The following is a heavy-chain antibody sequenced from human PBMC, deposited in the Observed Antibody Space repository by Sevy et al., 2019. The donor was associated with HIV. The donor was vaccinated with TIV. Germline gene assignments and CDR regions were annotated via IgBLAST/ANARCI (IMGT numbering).Heavy chain of an antibody. D-gene: IGHD3-3*01. CDR2: MNPNRGNT. CDR3: ARRYYDFWSGLYYFDY. J-gene: IGHJ4*02. Sequence: ASGKVSCKASGYTFTSYDINWVRQATGQGLEWMGWMNPNRGNTGYAQKFQGRVTMTRNTSISTAYMELSSLRSEDTAVYYCARRYYDFWSGLYYFDYWGQGTLVTVSS. CDR1: GYTFTSYD. V-gene: IGHV1-8*01.